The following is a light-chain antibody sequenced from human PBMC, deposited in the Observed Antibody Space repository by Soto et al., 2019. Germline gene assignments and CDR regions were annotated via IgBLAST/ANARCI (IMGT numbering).Light chain of an antibody. CDR2: EGN. J-gene: IGLJ1*01. CDR3: FSYAGSPTSYV. Sequence: QSVLTQPASVSGSPGRSITCSCTVASSDVGSYNLVSWYQQHPGKAPKFMIYEGNKRPSGVSNRFSGSQSGNTASLTISGLQAEDEADYYCFSYAGSPTSYVFGTGTKV. CDR1: SSDVGSYNL. V-gene: IGLV2-23*01.